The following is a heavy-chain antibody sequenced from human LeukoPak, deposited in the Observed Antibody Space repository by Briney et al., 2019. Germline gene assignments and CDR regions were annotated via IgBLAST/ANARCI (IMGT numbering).Heavy chain of an antibody. Sequence: SETLSLTCNVSGGSISTYFWSWIRQPAAKGLEWIGRIYKSGSTNYNPSLKSRVTMSVDTSKNQFSLKLNSVTAADTAVYYCARGWGATGGWFDPWGQGTLVTVSS. D-gene: IGHD1-26*01. J-gene: IGHJ5*02. CDR2: IYKSGST. CDR1: GGSISTYF. V-gene: IGHV4-4*07. CDR3: ARGWGATGGWFDP.